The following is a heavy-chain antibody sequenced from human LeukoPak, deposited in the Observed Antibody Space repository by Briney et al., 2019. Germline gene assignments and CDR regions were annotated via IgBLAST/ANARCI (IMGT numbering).Heavy chain of an antibody. CDR2: LHHTGRN. CDR3: VAEMTASAAFDI. Sequence: SKTLSLTCTVSGDSITSSSHYWGWIRQPPGKRLEWIGSLHHTGRNYSNAALKSRVTISMDTAKSQFSLKLNSVTAADSGVYYCVAEMTASAAFDIWGQGTMVAVSS. V-gene: IGHV4-39*01. J-gene: IGHJ3*02. CDR1: GDSITSSSHY. D-gene: IGHD2-21*02.